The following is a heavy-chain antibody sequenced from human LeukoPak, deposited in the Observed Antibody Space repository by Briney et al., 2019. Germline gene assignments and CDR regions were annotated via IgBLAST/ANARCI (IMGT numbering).Heavy chain of an antibody. CDR1: GNTFTGYY. D-gene: IGHD5-18*01. CDR2: INPNSGGT. Sequence: ASVKVSCKASGNTFTGYYMHWVRQAPGQGLEWMGWINPNSGGTKYAQKFQGRVTMTRDTSISTVYMELSRLRSDDTAVYYCARLAGHSYGYDYWGQGTLVTVSS. CDR3: ARLAGHSYGYDY. J-gene: IGHJ4*02. V-gene: IGHV1-2*02.